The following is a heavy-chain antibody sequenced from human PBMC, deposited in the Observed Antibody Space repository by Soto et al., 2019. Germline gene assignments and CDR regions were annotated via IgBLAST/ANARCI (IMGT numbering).Heavy chain of an antibody. V-gene: IGHV3-9*01. CDR1: GFTFDDYA. CDR3: AKDLPPQGYQKKPQYYYYYYMDV. CDR2: ISWNSGSI. D-gene: IGHD2-2*01. J-gene: IGHJ6*03. Sequence: GGSLRLSCAASGFTFDDYAMHWVRQAPGKGLEWVSGISWNSGSIGYADSVKGRFTISRDNAKNSLYLQMNSLRAEDTALYYCAKDLPPQGYQKKPQYYYYYYMDVWGKGTTVTVSS.